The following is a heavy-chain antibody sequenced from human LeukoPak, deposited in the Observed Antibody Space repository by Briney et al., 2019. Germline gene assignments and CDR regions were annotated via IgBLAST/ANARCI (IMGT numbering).Heavy chain of an antibody. V-gene: IGHV3-23*01. CDR3: AKDRYSYAFEYFES. Sequence: GGSLRLSCAASGFIFSSYAMTWVRQAPGKGLEWVSTISGSGDTTYYADSVKGRFTISRDNSKNTLSLQVSSLRAEDTAVYYCAKDRYSYAFEYFESWGQGTLVTVSS. J-gene: IGHJ4*02. CDR1: GFIFSSYA. CDR2: ISGSGDTT. D-gene: IGHD3-16*01.